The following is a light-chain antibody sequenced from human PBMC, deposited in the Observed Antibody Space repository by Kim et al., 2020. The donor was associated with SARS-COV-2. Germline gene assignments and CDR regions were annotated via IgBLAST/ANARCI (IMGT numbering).Light chain of an antibody. CDR2: LGS. CDR1: QSLLHSNGNNY. J-gene: IGKJ4*01. V-gene: IGKV2-28*01. CDR3: MYGTHWPPSFT. Sequence: DIVMTQFPLSLPVSPGEPASISCRSTQSLLHSNGNNYLDWYLQKPGQSPQLLIYLGSNRASGVPDRFSGSGSGTDFTLKISRVEAEDVGVYYCMYGTHWPPSFTFGGGTKVDIK.